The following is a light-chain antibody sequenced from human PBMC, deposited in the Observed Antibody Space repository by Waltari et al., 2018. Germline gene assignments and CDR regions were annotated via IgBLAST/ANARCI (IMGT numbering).Light chain of an antibody. V-gene: IGKV1-9*01. CDR3: QQLNSYPL. Sequence: DIQLTQSPSFLSASVGDRVTITCRASQGISSYLAWYQQKPGKAPKLLIYAASTLQSGVPSRFSGSGSGTEFTLTISRLQPEDFATYYCQQLNSYPLFGQGTKVEIK. CDR2: AAS. J-gene: IGKJ1*01. CDR1: QGISSY.